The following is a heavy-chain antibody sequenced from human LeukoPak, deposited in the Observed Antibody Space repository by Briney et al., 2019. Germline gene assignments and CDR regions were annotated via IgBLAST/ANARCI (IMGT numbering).Heavy chain of an antibody. Sequence: GGSLRLSCAASGFTFSSYWMSWVRQAPGKGLEWVANIKQDGSEKYFGDSVKGRFTMSRDNAKSSLYPQMNSLRAEDTAAYYCARINFYDFWTADYWGQGSLVTVSS. V-gene: IGHV3-7*01. D-gene: IGHD3-3*01. CDR1: GFTFSSYW. CDR2: IKQDGSEK. J-gene: IGHJ4*02. CDR3: ARINFYDFWTADY.